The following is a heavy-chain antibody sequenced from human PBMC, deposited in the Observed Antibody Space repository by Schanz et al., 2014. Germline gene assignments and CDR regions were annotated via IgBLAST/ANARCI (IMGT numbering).Heavy chain of an antibody. CDR3: ARGRGFYDY. D-gene: IGHD3-10*01. Sequence: QVQLVQSEAEVKKPGSSVTVSFKASGGTFSSYTISWMRQAPGQGLEWMGKIIPVLNIATYAQRFQGRVSITADTSTNTAYMELSSLTSEDTAVHYCARGRGFYDYWGQGTLVTVSS. CDR1: GGTFSSYT. V-gene: IGHV1-69*02. J-gene: IGHJ4*02. CDR2: IIPVLNIA.